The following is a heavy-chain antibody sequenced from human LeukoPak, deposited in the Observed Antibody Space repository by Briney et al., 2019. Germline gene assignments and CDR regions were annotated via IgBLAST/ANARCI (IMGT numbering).Heavy chain of an antibody. CDR1: GFTFDDYA. D-gene: IGHD3-3*01. Sequence: GGSLRLSCAASGFTFDDYAMHWVRQAPGKGLEWVSGISWNSGSIGYADSVKGRFTISRDNAKNSLYLQMNSLRAEDTAVYYCARDGDYDFWSGYYRDPEYFQHWGQGTLVTVSS. CDR3: ARDGDYDFWSGYYRDPEYFQH. J-gene: IGHJ1*01. V-gene: IGHV3-9*01. CDR2: ISWNSGSI.